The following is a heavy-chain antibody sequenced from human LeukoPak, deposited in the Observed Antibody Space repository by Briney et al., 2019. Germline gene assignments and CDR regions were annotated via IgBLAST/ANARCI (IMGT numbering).Heavy chain of an antibody. CDR1: GGSVSSSSYY. V-gene: IGHV4-39*01. D-gene: IGHD4-17*01. J-gene: IGHJ4*02. CDR2: IYYSGST. CDR3: AEGYGDQDY. Sequence: SETLSLTCTVSGGSVSSSSYYWGWIRQPPGKGLEWIGSIYYSGSTYYNPSLKSRVTISVDTSKNQFSLKLSSVTAADTAAYYCAEGYGDQDYWGQGTLVTVSS.